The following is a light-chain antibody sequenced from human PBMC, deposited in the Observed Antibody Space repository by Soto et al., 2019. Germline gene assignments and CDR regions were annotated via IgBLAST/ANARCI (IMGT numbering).Light chain of an antibody. J-gene: IGKJ5*01. V-gene: IGKV3-20*01. CDR2: DAF. Sequence: EIVLTQSPATLSSFPGDRVTLSCRASRSLDSGQLAWYQQKVGRAPRLLIHDAFMRATGIPDRFSGSGSGTDFTLTIARLEPEDFAVYYCQQYGDSPRTFGQGTRLEIK. CDR3: QQYGDSPRT. CDR1: RSLDSGQ.